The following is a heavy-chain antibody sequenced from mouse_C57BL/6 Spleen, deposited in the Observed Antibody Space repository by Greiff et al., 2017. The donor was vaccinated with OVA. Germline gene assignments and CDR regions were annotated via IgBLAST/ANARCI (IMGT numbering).Heavy chain of an antibody. D-gene: IGHD1-1*01. CDR3: AREGNYYGSSYEDY. Sequence: EVKLMESGGGLVKPGGSLKLSCAASGFTFSSYAMSWVRQTPEKRLEWVATISDGGSYTYYPDNVKGRFTISRDNAKNNLYLQMSHLKSEDTAMYYCAREGNYYGSSYEDYWGQGTTLTVSS. J-gene: IGHJ2*01. CDR1: GFTFSSYA. CDR2: ISDGGSYT. V-gene: IGHV5-4*01.